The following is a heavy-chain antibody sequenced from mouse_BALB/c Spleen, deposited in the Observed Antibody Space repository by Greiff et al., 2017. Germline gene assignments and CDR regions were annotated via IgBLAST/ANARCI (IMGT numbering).Heavy chain of an antibody. J-gene: IGHJ2*01. CDR3: ARGGYYYGSSYESFDY. CDR1: GFTFSSYG. CDR2: ISSGGSYT. Sequence: EVMLVESGGDLVKPGGSLKLSCAASGFTFSSYGMSWVRQTPDKRLEWVATISSGGSYTYYPDSVKGRFTISRDNAKNTLYLQMSSLKSEDTAMYYCARGGYYYGSSYESFDYWGQGTTLTVSS. V-gene: IGHV5-6*01. D-gene: IGHD1-1*01.